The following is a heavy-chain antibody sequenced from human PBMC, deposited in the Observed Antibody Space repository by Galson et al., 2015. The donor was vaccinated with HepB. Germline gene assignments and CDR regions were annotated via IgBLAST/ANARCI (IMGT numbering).Heavy chain of an antibody. CDR3: ARADSSGSYVLDY. V-gene: IGHV3-48*02. J-gene: IGHJ4*02. CDR2: ISSSSGST. D-gene: IGHD3-22*01. CDR1: GFTFSNYR. Sequence: SLRLSCAASGFTFSNYRMNWVRQAPGKGLEWVSYISSSSGSTHYADSVKGRFTISRDNAKNSLYLQMSSLRDEDTAVYYCARADSSGSYVLDYWGQGILVTVSS.